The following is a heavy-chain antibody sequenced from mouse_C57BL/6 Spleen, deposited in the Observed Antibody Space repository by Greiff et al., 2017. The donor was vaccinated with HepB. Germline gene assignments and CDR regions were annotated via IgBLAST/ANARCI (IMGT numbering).Heavy chain of an antibody. CDR2: IWSGGST. V-gene: IGHV2-2*01. CDR3: ASLVHYYAMDC. J-gene: IGHJ4*01. D-gene: IGHD2-10*02. Sequence: VKLVESGPGLVQPSQSLSITCTVSVFSLTSYGVHWVRQSPGKGLEWLGVIWSGGSTDYNAAFISRLSISKDNSKSQVFFKMNSLQADDTAIYYCASLVHYYAMDCWGQGTSVTVSS. CDR1: VFSLTSYG.